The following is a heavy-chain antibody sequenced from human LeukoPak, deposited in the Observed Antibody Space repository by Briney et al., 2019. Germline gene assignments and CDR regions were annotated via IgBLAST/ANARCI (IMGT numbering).Heavy chain of an antibody. V-gene: IGHV4-59*08. CDR1: GGSISSYY. D-gene: IGHD3-22*01. J-gene: IGHJ4*02. CDR2: IYYSGST. CDR3: ARLYYDSSGYYPFDY. Sequence: SETLSLTCTVSGGSISSYYWRWIRQPPGKGLEWIGYIYYSGSTNYNPSLKSRVTISVDTSKNQFSLKLSSVTAADTAVYYCARLYYDSSGYYPFDYWGQGTLVTVSS.